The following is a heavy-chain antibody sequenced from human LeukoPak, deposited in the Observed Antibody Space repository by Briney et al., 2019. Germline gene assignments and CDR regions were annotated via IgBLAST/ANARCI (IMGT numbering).Heavy chain of an antibody. Sequence: ASVKVSCKASGGTFSSYAISWVRQAPGQGLEWMGGIIPIFGTANYAQKFQGRVTITADESTSTAYMELSSLRSEDTAVYYCARDRPERRDAFDIWGQGTMVTVSS. V-gene: IGHV1-69*13. CDR2: IIPIFGTA. CDR1: GGTFSSYA. CDR3: ARDRPERRDAFDI. J-gene: IGHJ3*02. D-gene: IGHD1-1*01.